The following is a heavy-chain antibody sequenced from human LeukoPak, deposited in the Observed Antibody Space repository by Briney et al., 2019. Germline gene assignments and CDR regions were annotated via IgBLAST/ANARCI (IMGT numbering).Heavy chain of an antibody. CDR2: INPSGGST. J-gene: IGHJ6*02. V-gene: IGHV1-46*01. CDR3: ARARPGRNLYYYYYGMDV. CDR1: GYTFTSYY. Sequence: ASVNVSCKASGYTFTSYYMHWVRQAPGQGLEWMGIINPSGGSTSYAQKFQGRVTMTRDTSTSTVYMELSSLRSEDTAVYYCARARPGRNLYYYYYGMDVWGQGTTVTVSS.